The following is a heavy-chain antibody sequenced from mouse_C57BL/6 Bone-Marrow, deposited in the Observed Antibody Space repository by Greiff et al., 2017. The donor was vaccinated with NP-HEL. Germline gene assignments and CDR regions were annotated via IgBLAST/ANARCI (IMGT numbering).Heavy chain of an antibody. V-gene: IGHV2-6*01. CDR3: ATHYDGYGVWFAY. Sequence: VKLEESGPGLVAPSQSLSITCNVSGFTLTSYGVDWVRQSPGKGLEWLGVIWGVGSTNYNSALKSRLSLSKDNSKSQVFLKKNSLQTDDTAMYYCATHYDGYGVWFAYWGQGTLITVSA. CDR1: GFTLTSYG. D-gene: IGHD2-3*01. J-gene: IGHJ3*01. CDR2: IWGVGST.